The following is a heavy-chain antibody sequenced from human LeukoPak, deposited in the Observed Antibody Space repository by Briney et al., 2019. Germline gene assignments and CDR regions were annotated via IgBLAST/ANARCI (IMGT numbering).Heavy chain of an antibody. V-gene: IGHV3-74*01. CDR3: HPLAYVSN. CDR2: IKDDGFTA. CDR1: GFNFGSRW. Sequence: GGSLTLSCAVSGFNFGSRWLHWLRQAPGKGLVWVAVIKDDGFTASYADPVKGRFIASRDDARKTVYLQMSSLRAEDTAVYYCHPLAYVSNWGQGTLVTVSS. D-gene: IGHD3-22*01. J-gene: IGHJ4*02.